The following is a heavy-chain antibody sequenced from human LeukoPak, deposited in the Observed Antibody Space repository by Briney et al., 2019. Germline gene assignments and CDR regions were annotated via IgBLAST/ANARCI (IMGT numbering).Heavy chain of an antibody. CDR1: GFTFSSYG. J-gene: IGHJ4*02. D-gene: IGHD5-18*01. CDR3: AKSAMVNWGAFDY. V-gene: IGHV3-30*18. CDR2: ISYDGSDK. Sequence: GGSLRLSCAASGFTFSSYGMHWVRQAPGKGLEWVAVISYDGSDKYYADSVKGRFTISRDNSKNTLYLQMNSLRTEDTSVYYCAKSAMVNWGAFDYWGQGTLVTVSS.